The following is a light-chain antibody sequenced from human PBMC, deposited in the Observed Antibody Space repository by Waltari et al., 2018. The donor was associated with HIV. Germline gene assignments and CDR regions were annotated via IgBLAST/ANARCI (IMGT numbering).Light chain of an antibody. CDR1: QRVISSY. J-gene: IGKJ1*01. V-gene: IGKV3-20*01. Sequence: EIVLTQSPGTLSLSPGERATLSCRASQSVTRASQRVISSYLSWYQQKPGQAPRLLIYAASSRATGIPDRFSGSGSGTDFTLTISRLEPEDFAVYYCQQYGTSPRTFGQGTKVEIK. CDR2: AAS. CDR3: QQYGTSPRT.